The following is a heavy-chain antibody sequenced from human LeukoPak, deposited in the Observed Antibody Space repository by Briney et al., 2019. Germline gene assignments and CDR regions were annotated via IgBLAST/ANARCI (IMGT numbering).Heavy chain of an antibody. J-gene: IGHJ4*02. CDR1: GFTFSSYS. D-gene: IGHD5-18*01. CDR2: ISSSSSYI. Sequence: GGSLRLSCAASGFTFSSYSMNWVRQAPGKGLEWVSSISSSSSYIYYADSVKGRFTISRDNAKNSLYLQMNSLRPEDTALYYCAKVLLRGYSYGAFDYWGQGTLVTVSS. V-gene: IGHV3-21*04. CDR3: AKVLLRGYSYGAFDY.